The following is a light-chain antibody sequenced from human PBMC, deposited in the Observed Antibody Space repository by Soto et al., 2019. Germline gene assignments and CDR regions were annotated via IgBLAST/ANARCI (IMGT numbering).Light chain of an antibody. Sequence: EIVMTQSPATLSASPGEGATLSCKAGQNVYNNLAWYQQRPGQPPRLLIYDASTRATGISARFSGSGYGTEFTLTISSLRSEEFAVYFCQQGRNWPLTFGGGTKVEL. CDR3: QQGRNWPLT. V-gene: IGKV3-15*01. CDR2: DAS. J-gene: IGKJ4*01. CDR1: QNVYNN.